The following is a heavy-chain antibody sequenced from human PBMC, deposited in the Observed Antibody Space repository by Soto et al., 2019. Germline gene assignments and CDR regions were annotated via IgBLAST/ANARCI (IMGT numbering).Heavy chain of an antibody. CDR3: AKDGVEQVAPYFYYYHMDV. Sequence: GGSLRLSCEGSGFIFSSFGMYWVRQAPGKGLEWVAVISYDGSSKYYAVSVKGRFTVSRDYSKNTLFLQMNSLRVEDTAVYYFAKDGVEQVAPYFYYYHMDVWGMGTTVTVSS. J-gene: IGHJ6*03. D-gene: IGHD6-6*01. CDR1: GFIFSSFG. V-gene: IGHV3-30*18. CDR2: ISYDGSSK.